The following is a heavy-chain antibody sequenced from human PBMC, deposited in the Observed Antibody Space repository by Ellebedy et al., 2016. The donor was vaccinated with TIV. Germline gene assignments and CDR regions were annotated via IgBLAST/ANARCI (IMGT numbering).Heavy chain of an antibody. V-gene: IGHV3-11*04. CDR3: AGGETWGTPTINP. CDR2: ITSSGSNM. CDR1: GFTFSNHY. Sequence: GESLKISXAASGFTFSNHYMSWIRQAPGKGLEWVSYITSSGSNMFYADSVKGRFTISRDNSKNTLYLQMNSLRAEDTAVYYCAGGETWGTPTINPWGQGTLVTVSS. D-gene: IGHD3-16*01. J-gene: IGHJ5*02.